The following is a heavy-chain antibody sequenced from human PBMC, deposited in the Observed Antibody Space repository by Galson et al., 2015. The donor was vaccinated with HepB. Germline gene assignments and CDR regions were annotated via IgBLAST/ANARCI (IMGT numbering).Heavy chain of an antibody. J-gene: IGHJ6*02. CDR2: IKQDGSEK. Sequence: SLRLSCAASGFTFSSYWMSWVRQAPGKGLEWVANIKQDGSEKYYVDSVKGRFTISRDNAKNSLYLQMNSLRAEDTAVYYCARANQLLSQGMDVWGQGTTVTVSS. V-gene: IGHV3-7*03. CDR1: GFTFSSYW. CDR3: ARANQLLSQGMDV. D-gene: IGHD2-2*01.